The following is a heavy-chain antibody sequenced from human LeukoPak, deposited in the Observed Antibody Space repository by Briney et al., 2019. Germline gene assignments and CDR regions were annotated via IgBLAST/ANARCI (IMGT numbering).Heavy chain of an antibody. D-gene: IGHD3-10*01. J-gene: IGHJ4*02. CDR2: ISGSGGST. CDR1: GFTFSSYA. Sequence: GGSLRLSCAASGFTFSSYAMSWVRQAPGKGLEWVSAISGSGGSTYYPDSVKGRFTISRDNSKNTLYLQMNSLRAEDTAVYYCAKAERSGSGSYEPYYWGRGTLVTVSS. CDR3: AKAERSGSGSYEPYY. V-gene: IGHV3-23*01.